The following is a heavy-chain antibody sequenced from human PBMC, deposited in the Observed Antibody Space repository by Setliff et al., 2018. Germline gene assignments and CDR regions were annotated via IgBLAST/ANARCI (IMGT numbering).Heavy chain of an antibody. CDR1: GFTFDDYT. V-gene: IGHV3-43*01. Sequence: PGESLTISCAASGFTFDDYTMHWVRQAPGKGLEWVSLITWDGGSTFYVDSVKGRFTISRDNRKNSLYLQMNSLTSEDTALYFCTKDGGRLRFVSHLDFWGQGTPVTVSS. D-gene: IGHD3-3*01. J-gene: IGHJ4*02. CDR3: TKDGGRLRFVSHLDF. CDR2: ITWDGGST.